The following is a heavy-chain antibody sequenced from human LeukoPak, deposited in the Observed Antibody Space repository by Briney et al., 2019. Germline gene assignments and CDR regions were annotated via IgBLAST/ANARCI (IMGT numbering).Heavy chain of an antibody. D-gene: IGHD4-17*01. CDR1: GGSMSNYY. Sequence: SETLSLTCTDSGGSMSNYYWSWIRQPAGKGLEWIGRISTSGGTNYNPSLKSRVTMSVDTSKNQFSLELSSVTAADTALYYCARDRSVPSVTTPLDFWGQGTLVTVSS. CDR3: ARDRSVPSVTTPLDF. CDR2: ISTSGGT. V-gene: IGHV4-4*07. J-gene: IGHJ4*02.